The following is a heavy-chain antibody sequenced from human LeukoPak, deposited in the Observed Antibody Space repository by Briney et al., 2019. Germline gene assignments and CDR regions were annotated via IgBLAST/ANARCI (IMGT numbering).Heavy chain of an antibody. Sequence: LEWVSGISGSGDRTYYADSVKGRFTISRDNSKNTLYLQMNSLRAEDTAVYYCASNRYGDSYWGQGALVTVSS. J-gene: IGHJ4*02. D-gene: IGHD4-17*01. CDR3: ASNRYGDSY. V-gene: IGHV3-23*01. CDR2: ISGSGDRT.